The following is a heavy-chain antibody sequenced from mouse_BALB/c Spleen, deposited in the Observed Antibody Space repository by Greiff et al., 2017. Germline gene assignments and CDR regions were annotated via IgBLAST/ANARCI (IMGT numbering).Heavy chain of an antibody. D-gene: IGHD1-2*01. CDR3: ARSLLRFDY. J-gene: IGHJ2*01. V-gene: IGHV3-2*02. CDR1: GYSITSDYA. Sequence: DVQLQESGPGLVKPSQSLSLTCTVTGYSITSDYAWNWIRQFPGNKLEWMGYISYSGSTSYNPSLKSRISITRDTSKNQFFLQLNSVTTEDTATYYCARSLLRFDYWGQGTTLTVSS. CDR2: ISYSGST.